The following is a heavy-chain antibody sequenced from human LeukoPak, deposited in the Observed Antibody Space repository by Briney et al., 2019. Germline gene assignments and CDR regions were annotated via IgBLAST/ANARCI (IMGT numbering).Heavy chain of an antibody. CDR2: IYYSGST. CDR3: ARHFWQNYDAFDI. V-gene: IGHV4-59*08. J-gene: IGHJ3*02. D-gene: IGHD3-3*01. CDR1: GYLIRIYY. Sequence: PPETLSLTRTETGYLIRIYYWGWIRKTQGSELSYIGYIYYSGSTNYNPSLKSRVSISVDTSKNQFSLKLSSVTAADTAVYYCARHFWQNYDAFDIWGQGTMVTVSS.